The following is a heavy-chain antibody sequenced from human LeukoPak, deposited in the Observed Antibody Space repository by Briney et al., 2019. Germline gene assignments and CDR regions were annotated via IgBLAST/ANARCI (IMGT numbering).Heavy chain of an antibody. CDR1: GYTFSSSG. J-gene: IGHJ4*02. D-gene: IGHD2-2*01. CDR2: ISAYNGNT. CDR3: ARALVADFDY. Sequence: ASVKVSCKASGYTFSSSGISWVRQAPGQGHEWMGWISAYNGNTNYAQKPQGRVTMTTDTSTSTAYMELRSLRSDDTAVYYCARALVADFDYWGQGTLVTVSS. V-gene: IGHV1-18*01.